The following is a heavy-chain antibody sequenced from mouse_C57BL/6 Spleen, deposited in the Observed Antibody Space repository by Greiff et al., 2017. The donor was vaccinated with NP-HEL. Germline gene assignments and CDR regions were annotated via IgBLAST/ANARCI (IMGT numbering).Heavy chain of an antibody. CDR1: GYTFTSYW. CDR3: EVLRDYSAY. Sequence: QVQLQQPGAELVKPGASVKLSCKASGYTFTSYWLHWVKQRPGQGLEWIGMIHPNSGSTNYNEKFKSKATLTVDKSSSTAYMQLSSLTSEYSAVYSREVLRDYSAYWGQGTTLTVSA. J-gene: IGHJ2*01. D-gene: IGHD1-1*01. CDR2: IHPNSGST. V-gene: IGHV1-64*01.